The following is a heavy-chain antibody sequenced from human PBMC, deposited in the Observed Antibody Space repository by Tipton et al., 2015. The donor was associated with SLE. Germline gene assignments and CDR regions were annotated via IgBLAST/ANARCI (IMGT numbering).Heavy chain of an antibody. J-gene: IGHJ5*01. V-gene: IGHV3-23*01. Sequence: GSLRLSCAASGFTFRNYAMTWVRQAPGKGLEWVSATSANGGGTYYADSVEGRFTISRDNSKNTLYLQMNNLRADDTAVYYCAKMWKYSSTWYDSWGQGTLVTVSS. CDR1: GFTFRNYA. CDR3: AKMWKYSSTWYDS. D-gene: IGHD6-13*01. CDR2: TSANGGGT.